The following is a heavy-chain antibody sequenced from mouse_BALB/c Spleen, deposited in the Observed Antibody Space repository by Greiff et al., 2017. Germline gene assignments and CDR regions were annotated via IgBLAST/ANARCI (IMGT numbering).Heavy chain of an antibody. CDR3: ARQVDVSGAMDD. CDR1: GFTFSSYG. V-gene: IGHV5-6*01. J-gene: IGHJ4*01. CDR2: ISSGGSYT. Sequence: EVQLMESGGDLVTPGGSLKLSCAASGFTFSSYGMSWVRQTPDKRLEWVATISSGGSYTYYADSVKGRYTISRDNAKNTLYMQRSSLKTEDTAMYYCARQVDVSGAMDDWGEGTSVTVSS.